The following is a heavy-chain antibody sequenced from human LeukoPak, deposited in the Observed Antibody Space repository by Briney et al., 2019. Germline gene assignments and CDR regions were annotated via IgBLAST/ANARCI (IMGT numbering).Heavy chain of an antibody. CDR3: ARFSSVCDGTSCSLTF. CDR2: IYYSRST. J-gene: IGHJ4*02. CDR1: GGSVTNHY. D-gene: IGHD2-2*01. Sequence: SETLSLTCSVSGGSVTNHYWTWIRQPPGKGLELIGHIYYSRSTTYNPSLKGRISISVDASNNQFSLQMSSLTATDTAVYYCARFSSVCDGTSCSLTFWGQGILVTVSS. V-gene: IGHV4-59*02.